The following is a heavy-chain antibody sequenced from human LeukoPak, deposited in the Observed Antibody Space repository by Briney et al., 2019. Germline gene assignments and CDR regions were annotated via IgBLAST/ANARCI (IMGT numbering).Heavy chain of an antibody. V-gene: IGHV1-69*05. CDR1: GYTFTSYG. CDR3: ARVVEGNDY. CDR2: IIPIFGTA. D-gene: IGHD3-10*01. J-gene: IGHJ4*02. Sequence: SVKVSCKASGYTFTSYGISWVRQAPGQGLEWMGRIIPIFGTANYAQKFQGRVTITTDESTSTAYMELSSLRSEDTAVYYCARVVEGNDYWGQGTLVTVSS.